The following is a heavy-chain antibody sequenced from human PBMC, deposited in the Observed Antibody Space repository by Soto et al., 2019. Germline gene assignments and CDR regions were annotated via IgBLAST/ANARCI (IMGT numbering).Heavy chain of an antibody. CDR2: INAGNGNT. J-gene: IGHJ4*02. V-gene: IGHV1-3*01. D-gene: IGHD6-19*01. CDR3: VKDSSGWYGYFGY. CDR1: GYTFTSYA. Sequence: ASVKVSCKASGYTFTSYAMHWVRQAPGQRLEWMGWINAGNGNTKYSQKFQGRVTITRDTSASTAYMELSSLRAEDTAVYYCVKDSSGWYGYFGYWGQGTLVTVSS.